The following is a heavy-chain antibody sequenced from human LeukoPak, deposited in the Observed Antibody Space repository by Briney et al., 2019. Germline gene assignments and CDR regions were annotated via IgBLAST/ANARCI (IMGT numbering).Heavy chain of an antibody. J-gene: IGHJ4*02. Sequence: GGSLRLSCAASGFTFSSYSMNWVRQAPGKGLEWVSYISSSSSTIYYADSVKGRFTISRDNAKNSLYLQMNSLRAEDTAVYYCARVIAVAGTNDQGDYWGQGTLVTVSS. V-gene: IGHV3-48*04. CDR3: ARVIAVAGTNDQGDY. CDR1: GFTFSSYS. CDR2: ISSSSSTI. D-gene: IGHD6-19*01.